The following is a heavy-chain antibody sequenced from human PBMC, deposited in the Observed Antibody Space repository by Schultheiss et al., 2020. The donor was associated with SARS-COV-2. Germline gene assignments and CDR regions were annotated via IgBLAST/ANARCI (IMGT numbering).Heavy chain of an antibody. CDR3: ALLHNYDFWSGITFDY. J-gene: IGHJ4*02. CDR2: ISGSGGST. D-gene: IGHD3-3*01. CDR1: GFTFSSYA. V-gene: IGHV3-23*01. Sequence: GGSLRLSCAASGFTFSSYAMSWVRQAPGKGLEWVSAISGSGGSTYYADSVKGRFTISRDNSKNTLYLQMNSLRAEDTAVYYCALLHNYDFWSGITFDYWGQGTLVTVSS.